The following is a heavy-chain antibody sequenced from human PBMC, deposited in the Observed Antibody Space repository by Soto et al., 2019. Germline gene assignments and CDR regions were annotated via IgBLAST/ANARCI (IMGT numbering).Heavy chain of an antibody. D-gene: IGHD3-10*01. V-gene: IGHV4-59*08. CDR2: IYYSGSP. J-gene: IGHJ4*02. CDR3: ARLWFGEPVDX. CDR1: GRPISSNY. Sequence: SPTLSLTGPPSGRPISSNYSTCMRKAPGKGLEWIGYIYYSGSPNYTPSLKSRVTISVDTSKNQFSLKLSSVTAADTAVYYCARLWFGEPVDXWGXGTLVTVS.